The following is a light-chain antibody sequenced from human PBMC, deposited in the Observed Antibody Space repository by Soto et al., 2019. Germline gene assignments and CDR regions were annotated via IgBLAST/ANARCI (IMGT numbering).Light chain of an antibody. CDR3: SSYTSSSTPYV. Sequence: QSVLTQPASVSRSPGQSISISCTETSSDVGGYNYVCWYQQHPGKAPKLMIYEVSNRPSWVSNRSYGSKSGHTASLPIYGLQAEDDPADSFSSYTSSSTPYVCGTGAQVTDL. J-gene: IGLJ1*01. V-gene: IGLV2-14*01. CDR2: EVS. CDR1: SSDVGGYNY.